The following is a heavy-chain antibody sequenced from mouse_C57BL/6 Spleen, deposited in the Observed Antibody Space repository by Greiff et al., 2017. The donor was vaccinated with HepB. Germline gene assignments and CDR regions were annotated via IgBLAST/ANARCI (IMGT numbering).Heavy chain of an antibody. CDR1: GFTFSDYG. J-gene: IGHJ4*01. Sequence: EVNLVESGGGLVKPGGSLKLSCAASGFTFSDYGMHWVRQAPEKGLEWVAYISSGSSTIYYADTVKGRFTISRDNAKNTLFLQMTSLRSEDTAMYYCARAPTTVVATRAMDYWGQGTSVTVSS. V-gene: IGHV5-17*01. CDR3: ARAPTTVVATRAMDY. D-gene: IGHD1-1*01. CDR2: ISSGSSTI.